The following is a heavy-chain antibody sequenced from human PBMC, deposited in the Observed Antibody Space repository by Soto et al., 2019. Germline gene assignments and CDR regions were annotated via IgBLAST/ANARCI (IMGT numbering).Heavy chain of an antibody. D-gene: IGHD2-2*01. Sequence: ASVKVSCKASGYTFTSYYMHWVRQAPGQGLEWMGIINPSGGSTSYTQKFQGRVSMTRDTSTSTVYMELSSLRSEDTAVYYCASLGRYCSSTSRPDYWGQGTLVTVSS. CDR2: INPSGGST. V-gene: IGHV1-46*01. CDR3: ASLGRYCSSTSRPDY. J-gene: IGHJ4*02. CDR1: GYTFTSYY.